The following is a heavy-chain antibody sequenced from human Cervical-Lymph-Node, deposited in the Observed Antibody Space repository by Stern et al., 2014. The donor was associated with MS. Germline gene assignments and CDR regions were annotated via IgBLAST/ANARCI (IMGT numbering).Heavy chain of an antibody. Sequence: QVQLQESGPGLVKPSQTLSLTCTVSGGSISTSGYYWNWIRQHPGKGLGWIGYISFSGDTFYNASLKSRLRMSIDKSKNQFSLQLSSVTVADTAVYYCARDTSWSPFDSWGQGTLVTVSS. J-gene: IGHJ4*02. D-gene: IGHD3-3*01. CDR1: GGSISTSGYY. CDR3: ARDTSWSPFDS. V-gene: IGHV4-31*03. CDR2: ISFSGDT.